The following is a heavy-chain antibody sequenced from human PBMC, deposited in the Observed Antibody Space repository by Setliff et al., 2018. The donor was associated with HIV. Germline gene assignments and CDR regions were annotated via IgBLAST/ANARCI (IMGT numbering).Heavy chain of an antibody. CDR1: GYIFNNFG. D-gene: IGHD6-6*01. CDR2: ISAFSGFT. V-gene: IGHV1-18*01. Sequence: ASVKVSCKATGYIFNNFGITWVRQAPGQGLEWMGWISAFSGFTNYAPKLQARVTLTTDTSTSTVYMELSSLRSEDTAVYYCARDPAPSSSASYFQHWGQGTPVTVSS. CDR3: ARDPAPSSSASYFQH. J-gene: IGHJ1*01.